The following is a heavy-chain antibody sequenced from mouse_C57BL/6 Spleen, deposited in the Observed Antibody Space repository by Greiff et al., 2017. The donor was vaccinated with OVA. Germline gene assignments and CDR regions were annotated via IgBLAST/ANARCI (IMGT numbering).Heavy chain of an antibody. CDR2: IYPRDGST. Sequence: QVQLQQSGPELVKPGASVKLSCKASGYTFTSYDINWVKQRPGQELEWIGWIYPRDGSTKYNEKFKGKATLTVDTSSSTAYMELHSLTSEDSAVYFCARSEDYGNYPWFAYWGQGTLVTVSA. V-gene: IGHV1-85*01. CDR1: GYTFTSYD. J-gene: IGHJ3*01. D-gene: IGHD2-1*01. CDR3: ARSEDYGNYPWFAY.